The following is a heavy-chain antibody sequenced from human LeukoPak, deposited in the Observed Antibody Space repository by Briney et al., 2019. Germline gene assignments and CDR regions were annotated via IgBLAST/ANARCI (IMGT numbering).Heavy chain of an antibody. Sequence: SXXLSLTCTVSGGSISSSSYYWGWIRQPPGKGLELIVSIYYSGITYYNPSLKSRVSISVDTSKNQFSLKLSSVTAADTAVYYCARRYGYYYYYIDVWGKGTTVTVSS. D-gene: IGHD5-18*01. V-gene: IGHV4-39*01. CDR3: ARRYGYYYYYIDV. CDR2: IYYSGIT. CDR1: GGSISSSSYY. J-gene: IGHJ6*03.